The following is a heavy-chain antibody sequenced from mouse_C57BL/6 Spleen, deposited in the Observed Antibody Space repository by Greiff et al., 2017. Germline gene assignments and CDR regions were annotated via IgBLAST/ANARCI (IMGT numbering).Heavy chain of an antibody. CDR1: GYTFTDYE. J-gene: IGHJ2*01. CDR2: IDPETGGT. Sequence: VQLQQSGAELVRPGASVTLSCKASGYTFTDYEMHWVKQTPVHGLEWIGAIDPETGGTAYNQKFKGKAILTADKSSSTAYIELRSLTSEDSAVYYCTPFYGSSYWGQGTTLTVSS. CDR3: TPFYGSSY. V-gene: IGHV1-15*01. D-gene: IGHD1-1*01.